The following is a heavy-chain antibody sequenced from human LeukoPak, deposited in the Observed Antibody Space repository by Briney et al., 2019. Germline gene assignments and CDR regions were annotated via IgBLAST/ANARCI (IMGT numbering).Heavy chain of an antibody. CDR1: GYSISSGYY. V-gene: IGHV4-61*01. CDR3: ARESSGSYYLSYWYFDL. CDR2: IYYSGST. D-gene: IGHD3-10*01. Sequence: PSETLSLTCTVSGYSISSGYYWSWIRQPPGQGLEWIGYIYYSGSTNYNPSLKSRVTISVDTSKNQFSLKLSSVTAADTAVYYCARESSGSYYLSYWYFDLWGRGTLVTVSS. J-gene: IGHJ2*01.